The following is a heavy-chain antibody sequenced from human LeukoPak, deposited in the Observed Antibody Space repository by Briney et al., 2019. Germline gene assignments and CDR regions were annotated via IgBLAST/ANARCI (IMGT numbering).Heavy chain of an antibody. CDR1: GDSISIYY. CDR2: IYDSGST. V-gene: IGHV4-59*08. D-gene: IGHD4-23*01. Sequence: SETLSLTCTVSGDSISIYYWSWIRQPPGKGLEWIGYIYDSGSTNYNPSLKSRVTISVDTSKNQFSLKLSSVTAADTAVYYCASFTGGNSGDYYYYMDVWGKGTTVTVSS. CDR3: ASFTGGNSGDYYYYMDV. J-gene: IGHJ6*03.